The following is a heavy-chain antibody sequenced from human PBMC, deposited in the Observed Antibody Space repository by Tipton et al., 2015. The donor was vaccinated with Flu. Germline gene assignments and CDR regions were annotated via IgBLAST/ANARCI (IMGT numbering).Heavy chain of an antibody. D-gene: IGHD2-21*01. J-gene: IGHJ4*02. Sequence: QSEAEVKKPGASVKVSCKASGYTFTGYYMHWVRQAPGQGLEWMGRINPNSGGTNYAQKFQGRVTMTRDTSISTAYMELSRLRSDDTAVYYCARGLAYCGGDCYWGDYWGQGTLVTVSS. CDR1: GYTFTGYY. CDR2: INPNSGGT. V-gene: IGHV1-2*06. CDR3: ARGLAYCGGDCYWGDY.